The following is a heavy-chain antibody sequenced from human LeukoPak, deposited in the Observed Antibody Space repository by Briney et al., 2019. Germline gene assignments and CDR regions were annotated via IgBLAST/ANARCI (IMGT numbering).Heavy chain of an antibody. V-gene: IGHV3-7*01. CDR1: GFTFSSYW. J-gene: IGHJ3*02. Sequence: TGGSLRLSCAASGFTFSSYWMSWVRQAPGKGLEWVANMKQDGSEKYYVDSVKGRFTISRDNAKNSLYLQMNSLRAEDTAVYYCARGRPFWSSGWYPGPQDAFDIWGQGTMVTVSS. D-gene: IGHD6-19*01. CDR2: MKQDGSEK. CDR3: ARGRPFWSSGWYPGPQDAFDI.